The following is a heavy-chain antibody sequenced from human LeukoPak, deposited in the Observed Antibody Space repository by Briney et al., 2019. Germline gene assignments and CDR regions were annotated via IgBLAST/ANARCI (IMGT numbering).Heavy chain of an antibody. CDR3: ARGGAAALHY. D-gene: IGHD6-13*01. CDR1: GNSIRSYY. V-gene: IGHV4-59*01. J-gene: IGHJ4*02. Sequence: SETLSLTCTVSGNSIRSYYWSWIRQPPGKGLEWIGYIYYSGSTNYNPSLKSRVTISVDTSKNQFSLKLSSVTAADTAVYYCARGGAAALHYWGQGTLVTVSS. CDR2: IYYSGST.